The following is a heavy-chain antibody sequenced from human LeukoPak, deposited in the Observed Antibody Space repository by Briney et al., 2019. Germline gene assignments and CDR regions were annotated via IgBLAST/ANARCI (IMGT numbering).Heavy chain of an antibody. D-gene: IGHD4-23*01. V-gene: IGHV7-4-1*02. CDR1: RYTFTTYA. J-gene: IGHJ3*02. CDR2: INTDTGNP. CDR3: ARGTYGGNSGDTFDI. Sequence: ASVKVSCKASRYTFTTYAMNWVRQAPGQGLEWMGWINTDTGNPTYAQGFTGRFVFSLDTSVSTAYLQISSLKAEDTAAYYCARGTYGGNSGDTFDIWGQGTMVTVSS.